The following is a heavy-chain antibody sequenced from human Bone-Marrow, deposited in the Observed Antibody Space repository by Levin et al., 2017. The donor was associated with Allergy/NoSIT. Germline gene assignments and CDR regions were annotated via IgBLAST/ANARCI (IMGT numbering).Heavy chain of an antibody. CDR1: GFTFSSYA. V-gene: IGHV3-23*01. D-gene: IGHD2-15*01. Sequence: LSLTCAGFGFTFSSYAMYWVRQAPGKGLEWVSVSSASSGRAFYADSVKGRFTISRDDSKNTLHLQMNSLRVEDTAVYYCAKGVAAAADRAFDIWGQGTMVTVS. CDR3: AKGVAAAADRAFDI. J-gene: IGHJ3*02. CDR2: SSASSGRA.